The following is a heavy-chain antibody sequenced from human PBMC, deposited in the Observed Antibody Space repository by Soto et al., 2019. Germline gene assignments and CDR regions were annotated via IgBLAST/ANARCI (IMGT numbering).Heavy chain of an antibody. J-gene: IGHJ6*02. Sequence: ASVKVSCKVSGYTLTELSMHWVRQAPGKGLEWMGGFDPEDGETIYAQKFQGRVTMTEDTSTDTAYMELSSLRSGDTAVYYCATQNDFWSGSRYYYGMDVWGQGTTVTVSS. CDR3: ATQNDFWSGSRYYYGMDV. CDR2: FDPEDGET. CDR1: GYTLTELS. D-gene: IGHD3-3*01. V-gene: IGHV1-24*01.